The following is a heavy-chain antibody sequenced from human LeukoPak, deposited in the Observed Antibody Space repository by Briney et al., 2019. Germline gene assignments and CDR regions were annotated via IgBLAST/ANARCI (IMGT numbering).Heavy chain of an antibody. CDR2: IYYSRSP. CDR3: ASVTGTRPS. Sequence: SETLSLTCTVAGGSISSSSYYWGWIRQPPGKGLEWIGSIYYSRSPYYNPSLKSRVTISVDTSKDQFSLKLSSVTAADTAVYYCASVTGTRPSWGQGTLVTVSS. CDR1: GGSISSSSYY. D-gene: IGHD1-20*01. V-gene: IGHV4-39*07. J-gene: IGHJ4*02.